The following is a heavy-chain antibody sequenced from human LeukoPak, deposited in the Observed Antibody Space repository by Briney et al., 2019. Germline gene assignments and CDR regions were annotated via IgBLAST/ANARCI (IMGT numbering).Heavy chain of an antibody. CDR2: INHSGST. V-gene: IGHV4-38-2*02. D-gene: IGHD5-18*01. Sequence: SETLSLTCTVSGYSISSGYYWGWIRQPPGKGLEWVGEINHSGSTNYNPSLKSRVTISVDTSKNQFSLKLSSVTAADTAVYYCARDGIQLWFSRKIHLFDYWGQGTLVTVSS. J-gene: IGHJ4*02. CDR3: ARDGIQLWFSRKIHLFDY. CDR1: GYSISSGYY.